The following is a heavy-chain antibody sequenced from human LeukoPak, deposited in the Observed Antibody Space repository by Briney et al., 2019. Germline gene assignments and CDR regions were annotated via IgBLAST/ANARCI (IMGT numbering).Heavy chain of an antibody. V-gene: IGHV3-21*01. CDR3: ARDLWRMQPMVRGVVWVNDY. CDR1: GFTFSSYS. D-gene: IGHD3-10*01. CDR2: ISSSSSYI. J-gene: IGHJ4*02. Sequence: GGSLRLSCAASGFTFSSYSMNWVRQAPGKGLEWVSSISSSSSYIYYADSVKGRFTISRDNTKNSLYLQMNSLRAEDTAVYYCARDLWRMQPMVRGVVWVNDYWGQGTLVTVSS.